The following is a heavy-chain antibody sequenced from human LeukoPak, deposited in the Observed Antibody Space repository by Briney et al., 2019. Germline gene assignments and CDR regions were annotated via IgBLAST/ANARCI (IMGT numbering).Heavy chain of an antibody. J-gene: IGHJ5*02. CDR3: ARDGGSSWANWFDP. D-gene: IGHD6-13*01. CDR1: GYSINSGYY. Sequence: SETLSLTCAVSGYSINSGYYWGSIRPPPGKGLEWIGSIYHSGSTYYNPSLKSRVTISVDTSKNQFSLKLSSVTAADTAVYYCARDGGSSWANWFDPWGQGTRVTVSS. CDR2: IYHSGST. V-gene: IGHV4-38-2*02.